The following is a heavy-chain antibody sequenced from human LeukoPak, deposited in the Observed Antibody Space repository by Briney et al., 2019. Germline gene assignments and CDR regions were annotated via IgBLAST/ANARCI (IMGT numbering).Heavy chain of an antibody. Sequence: GGSLRLSCAASGFTFSSYAMSWVRQAPGKGLEWVSVISDSGGRTYYADSVKGRFTISRDNSKNTLYLQMNSLRAEDTATYYCAKDLRVLAAAGSPFDYWGQGTLVTVSS. CDR1: GFTFSSYA. CDR3: AKDLRVLAAAGSPFDY. CDR2: ISDSGGRT. D-gene: IGHD6-13*01. V-gene: IGHV3-23*01. J-gene: IGHJ4*02.